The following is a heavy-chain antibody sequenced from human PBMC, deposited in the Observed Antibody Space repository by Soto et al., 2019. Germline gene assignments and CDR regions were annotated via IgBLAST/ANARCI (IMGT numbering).Heavy chain of an antibody. V-gene: IGHV3-11*01. CDR2: ISSSGNSI. CDR1: GFTFSDYY. CDR3: AKAPHVYYYYYGMDV. J-gene: IGHJ6*02. Sequence: GVSLRISCAASGFTFSDYYMTWIRQAPGKGLEWVSYISSSGNSIYYADSVKGRFTISRDNSKNTLYLQMNSLRAEDTAVYYCAKAPHVYYYYYGMDVWGQGTTVTVSS.